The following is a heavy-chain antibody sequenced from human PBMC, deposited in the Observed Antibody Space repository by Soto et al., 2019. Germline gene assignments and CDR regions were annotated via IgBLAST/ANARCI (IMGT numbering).Heavy chain of an antibody. CDR1: GFTFSSYD. D-gene: IGHD2-2*01. CDR2: IGTAGDT. J-gene: IGHJ6*02. Sequence: GGSLRLSCAASGFTFSSYDMHWVRQATGKGLEWVSAIGTAGDTYYPGSVKGRFTISRENAKNSLYLQMNSLRAEDTAVYYCARWNWIVVVPAANVSSSSDYYYYGMDVWGQGTTVTVSS. CDR3: ARWNWIVVVPAANVSSSSDYYYYGMDV. V-gene: IGHV3-13*01.